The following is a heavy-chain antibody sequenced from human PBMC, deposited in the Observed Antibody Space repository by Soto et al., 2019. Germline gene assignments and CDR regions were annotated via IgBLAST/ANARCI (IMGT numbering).Heavy chain of an antibody. D-gene: IGHD2-15*01. V-gene: IGHV4-4*07. CDR3: APLTVSLSGPYGIHV. CDR2: IYTSGST. Sequence: PSETLSLTCTVSGGSISSYYWSWIRQPAGKGLEWIGRIYTSGSTNYNPSLKSRVTLSVDTSKNQFSVKLSSVTAADTAVYYCAPLTVSLSGPYGIHVWGQGTTVTVSS. CDR1: GGSISSYY. J-gene: IGHJ6*02.